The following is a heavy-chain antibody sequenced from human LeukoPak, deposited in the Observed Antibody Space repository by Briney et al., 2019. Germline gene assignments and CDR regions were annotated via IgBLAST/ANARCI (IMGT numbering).Heavy chain of an antibody. V-gene: IGHV3-30-3*01. CDR3: ARAVGYYDSSIY. CDR2: ISYDGSNK. Sequence: GGSLRLSCAASGFTFSSYAMHWVRQAPGKGLEWVAVISYDGSNKYYADPVKGRFTISRDNSKNTLYLQMNSLRAEDTAVYYCARAVGYYDSSIYWGQGTLVTVSS. D-gene: IGHD3-22*01. CDR1: GFTFSSYA. J-gene: IGHJ4*02.